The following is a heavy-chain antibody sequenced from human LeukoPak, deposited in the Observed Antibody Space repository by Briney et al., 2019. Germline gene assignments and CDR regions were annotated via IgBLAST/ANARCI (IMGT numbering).Heavy chain of an antibody. D-gene: IGHD2-2*01. CDR3: ARGIVVVPARRLNWFDP. Sequence: SETLSLTCTVSGGSISSYYWSWIRQPPGKGLEWIGYIYYSGSTNYNPSLKSRVTISVGTSKNQFSLKLSSVTAADTAVYYCARGIVVVPARRLNWFDPWGQGTLVTVSS. J-gene: IGHJ5*02. V-gene: IGHV4-59*12. CDR1: GGSISSYY. CDR2: IYYSGST.